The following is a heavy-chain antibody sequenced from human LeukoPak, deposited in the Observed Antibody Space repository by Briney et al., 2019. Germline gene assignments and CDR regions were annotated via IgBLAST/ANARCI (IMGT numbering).Heavy chain of an antibody. D-gene: IGHD3-9*01. CDR2: IFYSGST. CDR3: ARHGKKFLQLVPFDL. V-gene: IGHV4-59*08. J-gene: IGHJ4*02. CDR1: GGSINDYY. Sequence: PSETLSLTCSVSGGSINDYYWSWIRQSPEKGLEWIGYIFYSGSTNYSPSLRSRLAIVVDTSKNQFSLRLRSVTAEDTAVYFCARHGKKFLQLVPFDLWGQGILVAVSS.